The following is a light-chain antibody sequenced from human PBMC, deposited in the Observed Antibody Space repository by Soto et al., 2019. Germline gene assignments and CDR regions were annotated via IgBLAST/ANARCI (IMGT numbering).Light chain of an antibody. CDR1: XXXXXY. V-gene: IGKV1-27*01. Sequence: DIQXTXXXXSXSASXGXXXXXTXXAXXXXXXYLAWYQQKPGKVPKLLIYAASTLQSGVPSRFSGSGSGTDFTLTISSLQPEDVATYYCQKYNSAPQTFGQGTKVEIK. CDR3: QKYNSAPQT. CDR2: AAS. J-gene: IGKJ1*01.